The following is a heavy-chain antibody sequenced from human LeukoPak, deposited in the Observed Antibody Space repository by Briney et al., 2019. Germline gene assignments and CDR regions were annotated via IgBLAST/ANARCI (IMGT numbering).Heavy chain of an antibody. J-gene: IGHJ6*03. Sequence: GGSLRLSCAASGFTVSSNYMSWVRQAPGKGLEWVSVIYSGGSTYYADSVKGRFAISRDNSKNTLYLQMNSLRAEDTAVYYCASGSGSYRTPYYYMDVWGTGTTVTVSS. CDR3: ASGSGSYRTPYYYMDV. V-gene: IGHV3-53*01. CDR1: GFTVSSNY. CDR2: IYSGGST. D-gene: IGHD3-10*01.